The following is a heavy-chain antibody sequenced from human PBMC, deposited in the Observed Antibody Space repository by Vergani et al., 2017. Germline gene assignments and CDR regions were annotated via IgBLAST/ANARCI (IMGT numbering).Heavy chain of an antibody. J-gene: IGHJ5*02. CDR3: ARVGYCSSTSCLNWFDP. D-gene: IGHD2-2*01. V-gene: IGHV1-18*04. CDR1: GYSFTSYW. CDR2: ISAYNGNT. Sequence: VQLVQSGAEVKKPGESLKISCKGSGYSFTSYWIGWVRQAPGQGLEWMGWISAYNGNTNYAQQLQGRVTMTTDTSTSPAYMELRSLRSDDTAVYYCARVGYCSSTSCLNWFDPWGQGTLVTVSS.